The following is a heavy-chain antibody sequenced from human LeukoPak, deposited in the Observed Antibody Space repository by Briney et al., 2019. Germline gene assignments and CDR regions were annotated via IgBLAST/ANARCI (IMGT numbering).Heavy chain of an antibody. CDR1: GFSFSDYY. V-gene: IGHV3-11*01. Sequence: PGGSLRLSCTASGFSFSDYYMTWIRQAPGKGLEWVSYISGTANTMYYADSVKGRFTVSRDNAKNSRYLQMNSLRAEDTAVYYAVTKLEWAFDIWGQGTMVTVSS. CDR2: ISGTANTM. J-gene: IGHJ3*02. CDR3: VTKLEWAFDI. D-gene: IGHD4-17*01.